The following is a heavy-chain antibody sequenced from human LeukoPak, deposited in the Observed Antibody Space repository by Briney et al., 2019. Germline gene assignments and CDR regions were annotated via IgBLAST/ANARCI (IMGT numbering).Heavy chain of an antibody. CDR2: ISAYNGST. CDR3: ARALDYYDSSGPVGY. J-gene: IGHJ4*02. D-gene: IGHD3-22*01. Sequence: GESLKISCKGSGYSFTSYWIGWVRQAPGQGLEWMGWISAYNGSTNYAQKLQGRVTMTTDTSTSTAYMELRSLRSDDTAVYYCARALDYYDSSGPVGYWGQGTLVTVSS. CDR1: GYSFTSYW. V-gene: IGHV1-18*04.